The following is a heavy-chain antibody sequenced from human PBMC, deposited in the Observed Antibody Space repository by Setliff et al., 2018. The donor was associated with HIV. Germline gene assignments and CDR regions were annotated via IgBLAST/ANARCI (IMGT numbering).Heavy chain of an antibody. V-gene: IGHV4-39*01. CDR2: IYYSGST. J-gene: IGHJ1*01. CDR1: GGSISSSSYY. Sequence: SETLSLTCTVSGGSISSSSYYWGRIRQPPGKGLEWIGSIYYSGSTFYSSSLRSRLTISVDTSKNQFSLKLSSVTAADTAVYYCARLGRAGRYFQHWGQGTLVTVSS. CDR3: ARLGRAGRYFQH.